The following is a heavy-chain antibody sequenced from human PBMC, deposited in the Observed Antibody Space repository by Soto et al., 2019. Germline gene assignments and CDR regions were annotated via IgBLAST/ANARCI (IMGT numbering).Heavy chain of an antibody. CDR3: ARESYYYYGMDV. J-gene: IGHJ6*02. V-gene: IGHV1-3*01. CDR2: INAGNGNT. CDR1: GYTFTSYA. Sequence: QVQLVQSGAEVKKPGASVKVSCKASGYTFTSYAMHWVRQAPGQRLEWMGWINAGNGNTKYSQKFQGRVTITRDTSASTGYMDLSSVRSEDTAVYYCARESYYYYGMDVWAQGTTVTVSS.